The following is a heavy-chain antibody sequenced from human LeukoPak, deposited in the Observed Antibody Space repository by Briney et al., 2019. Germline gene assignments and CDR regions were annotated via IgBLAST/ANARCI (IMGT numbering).Heavy chain of an antibody. CDR1: GFTFSSYA. J-gene: IGHJ4*02. CDR3: ARDGYNRAIYYFDY. D-gene: IGHD5-24*01. Sequence: PGGSLRLSCAASGFTFSSYAMHWVRQAPGKGLEWVAVISYDGSNKYYADSVKGRFTISRDNSKNTLYLQMNSLRAGDTAVYYCARDGYNRAIYYFDYWGQGTLVTVSS. CDR2: ISYDGSNK. V-gene: IGHV3-30-3*01.